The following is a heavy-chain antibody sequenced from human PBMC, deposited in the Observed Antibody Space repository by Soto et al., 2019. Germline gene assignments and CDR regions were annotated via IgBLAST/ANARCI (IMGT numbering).Heavy chain of an antibody. J-gene: IGHJ6*02. V-gene: IGHV4-31*03. CDR1: GGSISSGGYY. CDR3: ASGYCSSTSCSGHYSYYGMDV. D-gene: IGHD2-2*03. CDR2: IYYSGST. Sequence: PSETLSLTCTVSGGSISSGGYYWSWIRQHPGKGLEWIGYIYYSGSTYYNPSLKSRVTISVDTSKNQFSLKLSSVTAADTAVYYCASGYCSSTSCSGHYSYYGMDVWGQGTTVTSP.